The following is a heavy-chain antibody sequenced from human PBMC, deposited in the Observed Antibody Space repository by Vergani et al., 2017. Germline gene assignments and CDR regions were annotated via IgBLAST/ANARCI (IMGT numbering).Heavy chain of an antibody. CDR2: ISGSGGST. CDR3: AKDRYSSSRRGDWFDP. Sequence: EVQLLESGGGLVQPGGSLRLSCAASGFTFSSYAMSWVRQAPGKGLEWVSAISGSGGSTYYADSVKGRFTISRDNSKNTLYLQMNSLRAEDTAVYYCAKDRYSSSRRGDWFDPWGQGTLVTVSS. J-gene: IGHJ5*02. D-gene: IGHD6-13*01. CDR1: GFTFSSYA. V-gene: IGHV3-23*01.